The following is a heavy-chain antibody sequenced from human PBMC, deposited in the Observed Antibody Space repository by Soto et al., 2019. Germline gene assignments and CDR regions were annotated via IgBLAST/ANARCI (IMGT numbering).Heavy chain of an antibody. CDR1: GYTFTSYG. V-gene: IGHV1-18*04. Sequence: QGQLVQSGAEVKKPGASVKVSCKASGYTFTSYGISWVRQAPGQGREWMGWSSAYNGNTNYAQKLQGRVTMTTDTSTSTDYMELRSLRSDDTAVYYCARPLLIYGDPNYYYYGIDVWGQGTTVTVSS. J-gene: IGHJ6*02. D-gene: IGHD4-17*01. CDR2: SSAYNGNT. CDR3: ARPLLIYGDPNYYYYGIDV.